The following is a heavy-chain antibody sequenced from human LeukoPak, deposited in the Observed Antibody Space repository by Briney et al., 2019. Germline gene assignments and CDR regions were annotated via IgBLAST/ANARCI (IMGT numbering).Heavy chain of an antibody. CDR3: ARVPRVLRFLEWLADAFGI. CDR2: INHSGST. J-gene: IGHJ3*02. CDR1: GGSFSGYY. D-gene: IGHD3-3*01. Sequence: SETLSLTCAVYGGSFSGYYWSWIRQPPGKGLEWIGEINHSGSTNYNPSLKSRVTISVDTSKNQFSLKLSSVTAADTAVYYCARVPRVLRFLEWLADAFGIWGQGTMVTVSS. V-gene: IGHV4-34*01.